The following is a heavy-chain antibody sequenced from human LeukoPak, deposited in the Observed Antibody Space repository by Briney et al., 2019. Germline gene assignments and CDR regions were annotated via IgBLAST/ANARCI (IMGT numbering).Heavy chain of an antibody. Sequence: GGSLRLSCAASGFSFSSNNMHWARQAPGKGLEGLAFVGSDGSTKYYADSVRGRFTISRDTSKDTLYLQMNSLRAEDTAVYYCARDHMWGFDHWGQGTPVTVPS. CDR1: GFSFSSNN. CDR2: VGSDGSTK. J-gene: IGHJ5*02. CDR3: ARDHMWGFDH. D-gene: IGHD1-26*01. V-gene: IGHV3-30*02.